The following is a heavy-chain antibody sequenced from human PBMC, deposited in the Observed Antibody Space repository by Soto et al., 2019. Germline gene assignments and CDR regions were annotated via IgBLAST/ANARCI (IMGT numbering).Heavy chain of an antibody. CDR2: IYYSGST. V-gene: IGHV4-31*03. CDR3: ARDRLMATAGTARHYFGLDV. CDR1: GGSIRSGGYY. Sequence: TLSLTCTVSGGSIRSGGYYWSWVRQSPRRGLEWIGNIYYSGSTYYNPSLKSRLTISVDTSKNQFSLNLSSVTASDTAVYYCARDRLMATAGTARHYFGLDVWGQGTTVTVSS. J-gene: IGHJ6*02. D-gene: IGHD5-18*01.